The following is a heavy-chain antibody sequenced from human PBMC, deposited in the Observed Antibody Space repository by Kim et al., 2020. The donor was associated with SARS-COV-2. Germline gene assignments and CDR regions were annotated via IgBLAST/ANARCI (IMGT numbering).Heavy chain of an antibody. CDR2: ISGSGDMT. J-gene: IGHJ4*02. D-gene: IGHD6-13*01. CDR1: GFTFSNYG. V-gene: IGHV3-23*01. CDR3: ANPRQPDY. Sequence: GGSLRLSCAASGFTFSNYGMTWVRQAPGKGLEWVSGISGSGDMTTYADSVKGRFTISRDNSKNALYLQMSSLRAEDTAMYYCANPRQPDYWGQGTLVTVS.